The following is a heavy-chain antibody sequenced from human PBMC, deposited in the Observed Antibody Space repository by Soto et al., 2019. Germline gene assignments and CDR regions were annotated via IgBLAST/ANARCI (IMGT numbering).Heavy chain of an antibody. D-gene: IGHD6-13*01. CDR2: IKQDGSEK. CDR1: GFTVSSNY. V-gene: IGHV3-7*03. J-gene: IGHJ4*02. Sequence: GGSLRLSCAASGFTVSSNYMSWVRQAPGKGLEWVANIKQDGSEKYYVDSVKGRFTISRDNAKNSLYLQMNSLRAEDTAVYYCARDLQPIGSSWYYFDYWGQGTLVTVSS. CDR3: ARDLQPIGSSWYYFDY.